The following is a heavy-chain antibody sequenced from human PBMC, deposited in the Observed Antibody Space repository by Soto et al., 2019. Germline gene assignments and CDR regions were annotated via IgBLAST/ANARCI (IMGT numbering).Heavy chain of an antibody. D-gene: IGHD6-13*01. Sequence: GASVKVSCKASGYTFTSYAMHWVRQAPGQRLEWMGWINAGNGNTKYSQKFQGRVTITRDTSASTAYMELSSLRSEDTAVYYCARGSGQQLAPRGYFDDWGQGTLVTVSS. CDR1: GYTFTSYA. J-gene: IGHJ4*02. CDR3: ARGSGQQLAPRGYFDD. V-gene: IGHV1-3*01. CDR2: INAGNGNT.